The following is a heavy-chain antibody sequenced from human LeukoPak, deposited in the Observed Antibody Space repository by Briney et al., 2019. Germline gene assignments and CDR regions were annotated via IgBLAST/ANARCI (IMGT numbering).Heavy chain of an antibody. V-gene: IGHV4-39*01. CDR2: IYYSGST. D-gene: IGHD3-22*01. CDR1: GGSISSSSYY. CDR3: ARHGVYYDSSGYYIGGWFDY. J-gene: IGHJ4*02. Sequence: SETLSLTCTVSGGSISSSSYYWGWIRQPPGKGLEWIGSIYYSGSTYYNPSLKSRVTISVDTSKNQFSLKLSSVTAADTAVYYCARHGVYYDSSGYYIGGWFDYWGQGTLVTVSS.